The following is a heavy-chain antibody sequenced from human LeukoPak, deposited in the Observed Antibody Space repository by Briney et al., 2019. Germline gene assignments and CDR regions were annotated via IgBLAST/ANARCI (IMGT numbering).Heavy chain of an antibody. CDR2: FDPEDGET. Sequence: ASVKVSCKVSGYTLTELSMHWVRQAPGKGLEWMGRFDPEDGETIYAQKFQGRVTMTEDTSTDTAYMELSSLRSEDTAVYYCATGPSMVRGAFDYWGQGTLVTVSS. CDR3: ATGPSMVRGAFDY. CDR1: GYTLTELS. J-gene: IGHJ4*02. V-gene: IGHV1-24*01. D-gene: IGHD3-10*01.